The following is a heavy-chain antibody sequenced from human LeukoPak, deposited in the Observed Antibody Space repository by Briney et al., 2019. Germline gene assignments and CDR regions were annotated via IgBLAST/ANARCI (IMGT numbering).Heavy chain of an antibody. CDR1: GYTFTSYD. D-gene: IGHD3-10*01. J-gene: IGHJ5*02. CDR3: ARELYYGSGFDP. CDR2: MNPNSGNT. Sequence: GASVKVSCKASGYTFTSYDINWVRQATGQGLEWMGWMNPNSGNTGYAQKFQGRVTMTRDTSTSTVYMELSSLRSEDTAVYYCARELYYGSGFDPWGQGTLVTVSS. V-gene: IGHV1-8*01.